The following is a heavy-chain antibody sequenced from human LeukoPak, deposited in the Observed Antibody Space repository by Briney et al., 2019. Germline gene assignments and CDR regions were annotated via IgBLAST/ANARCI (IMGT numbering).Heavy chain of an antibody. J-gene: IGHJ3*02. CDR3: ARDSSEEWGEISDAFHI. CDR2: ISSSTSTI. D-gene: IGHD3-16*01. CDR1: GFTFSSYE. V-gene: IGHV3-48*03. Sequence: PGGSLRLSCAASGFTFSSYEMNWVRQAPGKGLEGVSYISSSTSTIYYADSLKGRLNISRDNAKNSLYLQMNSRRAEDTAVYYCARDSSEEWGEISDAFHIWGQGTMVTVSS.